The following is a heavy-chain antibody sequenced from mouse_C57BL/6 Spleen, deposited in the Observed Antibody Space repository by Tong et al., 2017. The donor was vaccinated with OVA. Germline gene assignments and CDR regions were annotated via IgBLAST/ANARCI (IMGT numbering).Heavy chain of an antibody. CDR1: GYTFTDYY. CDR2: IYPGSGNT. V-gene: IGHV1-76*01. CDR3: ARLLWSRRLGGVFDY. Sequence: VQLQESGAELVRPGASVKLSCKASGYTFTDYYINWVKQRPGQGLEWIARIYPGSGNTYYNEKFKGKATLTAEKSSSTAYMQLSSLTSEDSAVYFCARLLWSRRLGGVFDYWGQGTTLTVSS. J-gene: IGHJ2*01. D-gene: IGHD2-2*01.